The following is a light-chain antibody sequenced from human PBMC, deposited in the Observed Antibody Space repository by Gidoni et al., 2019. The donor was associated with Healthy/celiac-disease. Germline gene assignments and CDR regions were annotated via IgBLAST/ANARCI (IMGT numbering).Light chain of an antibody. CDR1: QSVSSSS. CDR3: QQYGSSPRT. Sequence: EIVLTQSPGTLSLSPGERATLSCRASQSVSSSSLAWYQQKPGQAPRLLTYGASSRATGIPDRFSGSGSGTDFTLTISRLEPEDFAVYYCQQYGSSPRTFXXXTKLEIK. V-gene: IGKV3-20*01. J-gene: IGKJ2*01. CDR2: GAS.